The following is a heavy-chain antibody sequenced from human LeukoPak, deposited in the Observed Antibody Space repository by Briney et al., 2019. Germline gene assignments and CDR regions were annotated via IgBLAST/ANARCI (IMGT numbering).Heavy chain of an antibody. J-gene: IGHJ4*02. CDR2: IYYGGST. CDR1: GGSISSGGYY. D-gene: IGHD5-12*01. Sequence: PSQTLSLTCTVSGGSISSGGYYWSWIRQHPGKGLEWIGYIYYGGSTYYNPSLKSRVTISVDTSKNQFSLKLSSVTAADTAVYYCARDPSGRSSYFDYWGQGTLVTVSS. CDR3: ARDPSGRSSYFDY. V-gene: IGHV4-31*03.